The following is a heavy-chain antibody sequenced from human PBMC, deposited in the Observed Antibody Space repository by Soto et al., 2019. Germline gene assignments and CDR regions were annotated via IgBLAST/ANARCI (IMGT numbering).Heavy chain of an antibody. V-gene: IGHV3-53*01. CDR3: AGRLTTAASLDY. Sequence: VQLVESGGGLIQPGGSMRLSCAASGFTVSNNHMTWVRQAAGKGLELVSFVHGGGSTSYADSVKGRFTLSRDNSRNTLYLQMDSRRAEDTAIYYWAGRLTTAASLDYWGRGTLVTVSS. J-gene: IGHJ4*02. CDR1: GFTVSNNH. CDR2: VHGGGST. D-gene: IGHD3-16*01.